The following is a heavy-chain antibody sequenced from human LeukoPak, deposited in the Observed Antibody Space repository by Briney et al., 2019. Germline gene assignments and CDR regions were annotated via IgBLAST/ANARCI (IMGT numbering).Heavy chain of an antibody. CDR2: ISAYNDNT. J-gene: IGHJ4*02. Sequence: GASVKVSCKASGYTFTSYGISWVRQAPGQGLEWMGWISAYNDNTNYAQKLQGRVTMTTDTSTSTAYMELRSLRSDDTAVYYCARDLAEYYYDSSPTRNWGQGTLVTVSS. CDR1: GYTFTSYG. CDR3: ARDLAEYYYDSSPTRN. V-gene: IGHV1-18*01. D-gene: IGHD3-22*01.